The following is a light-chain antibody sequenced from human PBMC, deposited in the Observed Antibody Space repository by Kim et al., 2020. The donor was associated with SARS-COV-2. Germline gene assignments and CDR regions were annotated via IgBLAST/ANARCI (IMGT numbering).Light chain of an antibody. Sequence: ASVGDRVTLSGRASHGINSALAWDQQKPGSPPKLLIFDASNLESGVSSRFSGSGSGTHFTLTISSLQPEDFATYYCQQFDTYPLTFGGGTKVDIK. CDR3: QQFDTYPLT. CDR1: HGINSA. J-gene: IGKJ4*01. V-gene: IGKV1-13*02. CDR2: DAS.